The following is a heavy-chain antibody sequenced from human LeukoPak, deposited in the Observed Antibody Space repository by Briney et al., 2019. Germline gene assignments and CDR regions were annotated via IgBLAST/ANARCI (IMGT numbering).Heavy chain of an antibody. CDR2: INWNGGGT. J-gene: IGHJ4*02. CDR1: GFTFDDFG. D-gene: IGHD3-16*02. CDR3: VRWELSGRVMERLSWIDH. Sequence: GGSLRLSCAASGFTFDDFGMTWVRQAPGKGLEWVSGINWNGGGTGYADSVKGRFTISRDNAKKILYLQMNSLRVEDTAVYYCVRWELSGRVMERLSWIDHWGQGALVTVSS. V-gene: IGHV3-20*04.